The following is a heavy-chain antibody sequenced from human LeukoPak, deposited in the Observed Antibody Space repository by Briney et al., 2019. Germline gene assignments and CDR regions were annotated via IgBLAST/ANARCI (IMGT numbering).Heavy chain of an antibody. CDR1: GGSISSGSYY. Sequence: SQTLSLTCTVSGGSISSGSYYWSWIRQPAGKGLEWIGRIYTSGTTNYNPSLKRRLTMSIDTSKNQFSLKLSSVNAADTAVYYCARDFEYWGQGILVTVSS. J-gene: IGHJ4*02. V-gene: IGHV4-61*02. CDR3: ARDFEY. CDR2: IYTSGTT.